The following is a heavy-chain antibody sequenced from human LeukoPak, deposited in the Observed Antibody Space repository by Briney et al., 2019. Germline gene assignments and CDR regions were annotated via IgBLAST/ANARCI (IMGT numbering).Heavy chain of an antibody. CDR2: IIPILGIA. CDR1: GGTFSSYA. Sequence: SVKVSCKASGGTFSSYAISWVRQAPGQGLEWMGRIIPILGIANYAQKFQGRVTITADKSTSTAYMELSSLRSEDTAVYYCASQTVDYCGDWFDPWGQGTLVAVSS. D-gene: IGHD2-21*01. J-gene: IGHJ5*02. CDR3: ASQTVDYCGDWFDP. V-gene: IGHV1-69*04.